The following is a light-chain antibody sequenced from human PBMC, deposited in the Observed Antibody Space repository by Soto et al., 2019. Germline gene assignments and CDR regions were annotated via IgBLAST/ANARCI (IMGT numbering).Light chain of an antibody. CDR1: SSNIGSHT. CDR2: NNN. V-gene: IGLV1-44*01. Sequence: QSVLTQPPSAFGTPGQRVTVSCSGSSSNIGSHTVNWYQQVPGTAPKLLIYNNNQWPSGVPDRFSGSKSGTSASLAISGLQSEDEADYFCAAWDGSLNGPVFGGGTQLTVL. CDR3: AAWDGSLNGPV. J-gene: IGLJ2*01.